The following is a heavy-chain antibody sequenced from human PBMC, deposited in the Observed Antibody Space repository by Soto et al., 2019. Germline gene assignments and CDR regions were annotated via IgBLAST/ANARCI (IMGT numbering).Heavy chain of an antibody. Sequence: SETLSHTYTVSDGSISGTVWTWVRQTPGIPLEGRGHVSASWSTAYNASVRSRLSLSLDVSKNRFSLELTSVTAADTATYFCARGGSTHYYYGLDVWGQGTTVTLSS. J-gene: IGHJ6*02. CDR3: ARGGSTHYYYGLDV. CDR1: DGSISGTV. V-gene: IGHV4-4*07. CDR2: VSASWST. D-gene: IGHD1-1*01.